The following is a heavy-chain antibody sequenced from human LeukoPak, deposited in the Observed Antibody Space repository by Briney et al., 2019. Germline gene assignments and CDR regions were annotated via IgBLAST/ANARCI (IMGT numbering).Heavy chain of an antibody. Sequence: GGSLRLSCAASGFTFDDYAMHWVRQATGKGLEWVSGISWNSGSIGYADSVKGRFTISRDNAKNSLYLQMNSLRAEDTALYYCAKDTCSGGSCYLHFDPWGQGTLVTVSS. J-gene: IGHJ5*02. D-gene: IGHD2-15*01. CDR1: GFTFDDYA. V-gene: IGHV3-9*01. CDR3: AKDTCSGGSCYLHFDP. CDR2: ISWNSGSI.